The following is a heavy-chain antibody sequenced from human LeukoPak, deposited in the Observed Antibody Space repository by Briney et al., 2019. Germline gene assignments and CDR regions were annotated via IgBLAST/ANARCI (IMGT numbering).Heavy chain of an antibody. CDR2: MNPNSGNT. D-gene: IGHD7-27*01. Sequence: ASVKVSCKASGYTFTSYDINWVRQATGQGLGWMGWMNPNSGNTGYAQKFQGRVTMTRNTSISTAYMELSSLRSEDTAVYYCARVLGGSNWGNYYYYGMDVWGQGTTVTVSS. CDR3: ARVLGGSNWGNYYYYGMDV. J-gene: IGHJ6*02. V-gene: IGHV1-8*01. CDR1: GYTFTSYD.